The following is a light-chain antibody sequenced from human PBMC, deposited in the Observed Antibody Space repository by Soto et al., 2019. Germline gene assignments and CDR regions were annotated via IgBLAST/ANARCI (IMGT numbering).Light chain of an antibody. J-gene: IGLJ1*01. V-gene: IGLV2-14*01. CDR3: SSYSISTAYL. CDR2: EVS. Sequence: QSVLTQPASVSGSPGQSITISCTGTSSDVGPYNYVSWYQQHPGKAPKVMIYEVSNRPSGVSYRFSGSKSGNTASLTISGLQAEDEADYFCSSYSISTAYLFGTGTKVTVL. CDR1: SSDVGPYNY.